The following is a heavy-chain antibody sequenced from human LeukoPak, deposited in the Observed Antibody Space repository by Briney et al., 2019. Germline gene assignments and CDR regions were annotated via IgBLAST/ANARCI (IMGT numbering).Heavy chain of an antibody. CDR1: GFTFSSYS. Sequence: PGGSLRLSCAASGFTFSSYSMNWVRQAPGKGLEWVSSISSSSSYIYYADSVKGRFTISRDNAKNTLYLQMNSLRAEDTAVYYCAQWEPPNFQHWGHGTLVTVSS. V-gene: IGHV3-21*01. CDR2: ISSSSSYI. CDR3: AQWEPPNFQH. D-gene: IGHD1-26*01. J-gene: IGHJ1*01.